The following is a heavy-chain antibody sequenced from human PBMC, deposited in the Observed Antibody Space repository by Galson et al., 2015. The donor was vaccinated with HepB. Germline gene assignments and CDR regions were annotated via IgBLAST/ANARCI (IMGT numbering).Heavy chain of an antibody. CDR2: ISGSGGST. Sequence: SLRLSCAASGFTFSSYAMSWVRQAPGKGLEWVSAISGSGGSTYYADSVKGRFTISRDNSKNTLYLQMNSLRAEDTAVYYCAKATAGTDPPAYYYYGMDVWGQGTTVTVSS. CDR3: AKATAGTDPPAYYYYGMDV. D-gene: IGHD6-19*01. V-gene: IGHV3-23*01. CDR1: GFTFSSYA. J-gene: IGHJ6*02.